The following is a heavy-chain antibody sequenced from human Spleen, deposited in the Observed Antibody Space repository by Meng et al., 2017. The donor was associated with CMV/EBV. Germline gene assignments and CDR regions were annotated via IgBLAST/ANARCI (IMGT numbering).Heavy chain of an antibody. V-gene: IGHV3-11*04. J-gene: IGHJ4*02. CDR2: ISGRDTII. CDR3: ARGSGPRLDY. Sequence: GESLKISCTASGFIFSDSYMSWIRQAPGKGLEWVSYISGRDTIIYYTDSVKGRFAISRDNAKNSLYLQMNSLRAEDTAVYYCARGSGPRLDYWGQGMLVTVSS. CDR1: GFIFSDSY. D-gene: IGHD3-3*01.